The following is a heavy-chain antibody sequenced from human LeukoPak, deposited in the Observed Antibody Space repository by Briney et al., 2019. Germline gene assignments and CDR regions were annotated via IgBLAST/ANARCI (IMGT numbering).Heavy chain of an antibody. CDR2: IYYSGSA. CDR1: GGSIISCAYS. V-gene: IGHV4-39*01. D-gene: IGHD1-26*01. J-gene: IGHJ5*02. Sequence: SETLSLTCTVSGGSIISCAYSWGWIRQPPGKGLEYIGNIYYSGSAYYNPSLKSRVTLSVDTSNNQFSLRLTSVTAADTAVYYCATLAGESWGQGTLVTVSS. CDR3: ATLAGES.